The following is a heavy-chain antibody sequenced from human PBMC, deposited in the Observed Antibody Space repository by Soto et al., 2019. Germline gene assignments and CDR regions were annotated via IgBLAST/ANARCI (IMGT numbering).Heavy chain of an antibody. D-gene: IGHD3-3*01. CDR1: GFTFSSYG. CDR2: ISYDGSNR. V-gene: IGHV3-30*18. J-gene: IGHJ3*02. Sequence: QVQLVESGGGVVQPGRSLRLSCAAYGFTFSSYGMHWVRQAPGKGMEWVAVISYDGSNRYYADSVKGRFTISRDNSKNTLYLQMNSLRAEDTAVYYCANTPLWSGLPDVAFDIWGQGTMVTVSS. CDR3: ANTPLWSGLPDVAFDI.